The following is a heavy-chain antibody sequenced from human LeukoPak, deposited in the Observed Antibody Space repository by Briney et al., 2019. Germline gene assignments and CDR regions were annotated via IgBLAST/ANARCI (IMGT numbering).Heavy chain of an antibody. CDR2: INPYSGGT. CDR3: AEVVAATGTVALDI. D-gene: IGHD1-26*01. Sequence: ASVKVSCKASRDTLTDYYMHWVRQAPGQGLEWRGWINPYSGGTNYARKFQGRVTMTWDTSIGTAYMELSTLRSDDTAVYYCAEVVAATGTVALDIWGQGTMVSVSS. V-gene: IGHV1-2*02. CDR1: RDTLTDYY. J-gene: IGHJ3*02.